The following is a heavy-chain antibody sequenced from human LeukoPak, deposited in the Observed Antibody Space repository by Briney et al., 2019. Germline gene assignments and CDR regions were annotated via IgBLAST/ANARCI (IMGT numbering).Heavy chain of an antibody. J-gene: IGHJ4*02. Sequence: QPGGSLRLSCAASGFTFSNFAMHWVRQAPGKGLEWVAVISYDGANEYYADSVKGQFTISRDNSKDRLYLQMNSLRAEDMAVYYCVSFYETYWGRGTLVTVSS. D-gene: IGHD2/OR15-2a*01. V-gene: IGHV3-30-3*01. CDR3: VSFYETY. CDR1: GFTFSNFA. CDR2: ISYDGANE.